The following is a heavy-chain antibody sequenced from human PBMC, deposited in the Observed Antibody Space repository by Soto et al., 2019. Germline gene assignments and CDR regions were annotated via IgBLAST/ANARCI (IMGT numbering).Heavy chain of an antibody. CDR2: IWYDGSQT. D-gene: IGHD1-26*01. CDR3: AGEFNVGAIDSGVYSDSLDV. J-gene: IGHJ6*01. CDR1: GFTFNNYG. V-gene: IGHV3-33*01. Sequence: GGSLRLSCAASGFTFNNYGIHWVRQAPGKGLEWVAVIWYDGSQTRYADSVKGRFTISRDNFQNTLYLQMDSLRAEDTAMYYCAGEFNVGAIDSGVYSDSLDVWGRGTTVTVSS.